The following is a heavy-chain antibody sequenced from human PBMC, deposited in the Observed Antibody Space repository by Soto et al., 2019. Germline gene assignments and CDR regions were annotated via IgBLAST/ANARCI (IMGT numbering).Heavy chain of an antibody. J-gene: IGHJ4*02. CDR2: MYHSGST. CDR1: GYSISSGYY. CDR3: ARDHFGYCSSTTCYSWNY. D-gene: IGHD2-2*01. Sequence: TLSLTCAVSGYSISSGYYWGWIRQPPGKGLEWIGSMYHSGSTYYNPSLKSRVTISVDTSKNQFSLKLSSVTAADTAVYYCARDHFGYCSSTTCYSWNYWGQGILVTVSS. V-gene: IGHV4-38-2*02.